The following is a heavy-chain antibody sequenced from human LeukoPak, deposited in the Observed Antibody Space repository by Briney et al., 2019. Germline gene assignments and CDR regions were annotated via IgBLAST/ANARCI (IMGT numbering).Heavy chain of an antibody. V-gene: IGHV4-30-4*01. CDR1: GGSISSGDYY. J-gene: IGHJ4*02. CDR3: ARKRYDDPYFFDY. Sequence: PSETLSLTCIVSGGSISSGDYYWSWIRQPPGKGLEWIGYIYYSGTTYYNPSLKSRVTISVDTSKNQFSLKLNSVTAADTAVYYCARKRYDDPYFFDYWGQGTLVTVSS. D-gene: IGHD3-16*01. CDR2: IYYSGTT.